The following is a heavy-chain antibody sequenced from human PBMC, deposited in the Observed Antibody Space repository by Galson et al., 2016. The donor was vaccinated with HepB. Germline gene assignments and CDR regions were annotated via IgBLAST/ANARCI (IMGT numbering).Heavy chain of an antibody. CDR1: GFSFSNYD. J-gene: IGHJ4*02. CDR3: ARDLGGSSCLDY. CDR2: IYTAGDT. V-gene: IGHV3-13*01. Sequence: SLRLSCAASGFSFSNYDMYWVRQAPGKGLEWVSSIYTAGDTYYEDSVEGRFTVSRENAKDSLYPHMNSLRAGDTAVYYCARDLGGSSCLDYWGQGTLVTVSS. D-gene: IGHD6-6*01.